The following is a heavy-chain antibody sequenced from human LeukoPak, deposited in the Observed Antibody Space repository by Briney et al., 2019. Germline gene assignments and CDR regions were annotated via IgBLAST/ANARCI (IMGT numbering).Heavy chain of an antibody. D-gene: IGHD3-10*01. J-gene: IGHJ4*02. Sequence: GGSLRLSCAASGFTFSSYWMSWVRQAPGKGLEWVANIKQDGSEKYYVDSVKGRFTISRDNAENSLYLQMNSLRAEDTAVYYCASQITMVRGVQGVRYFDYWGQGTLVTVSS. CDR1: GFTFSSYW. CDR2: IKQDGSEK. V-gene: IGHV3-7*03. CDR3: ASQITMVRGVQGVRYFDY.